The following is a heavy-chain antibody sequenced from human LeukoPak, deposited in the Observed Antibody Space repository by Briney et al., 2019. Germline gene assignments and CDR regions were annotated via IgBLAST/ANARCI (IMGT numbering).Heavy chain of an antibody. J-gene: IGHJ4*02. CDR3: ANLLHDY. V-gene: IGHV3-23*01. CDR2: ISGSGVTT. Sequence: GGSLRLSCVASGFTFSSTGLTWVRQAPGKGLEWVSTISGSGVTTSYADSVKGRFTISRDNSKNTLYLQMNTLRAEDTALYYCANLLHDYWGQGTRVTVSS. CDR1: GFTFSSTG. D-gene: IGHD1-26*01.